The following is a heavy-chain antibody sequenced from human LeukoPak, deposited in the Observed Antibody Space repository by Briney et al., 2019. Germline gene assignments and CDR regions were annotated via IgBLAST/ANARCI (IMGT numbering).Heavy chain of an antibody. CDR1: GHTFTSYY. D-gene: IGHD6-19*01. Sequence: ASVKVSCKASGHTFTSYYMHWVRQAPGQGLEWMGIINPSGGSTSYAQMFQGRVAMTRDTSTSTVYMELSSLRSEDTAVYYCARDYASSGWYSDWGQGTLVTVSS. J-gene: IGHJ4*02. V-gene: IGHV1-46*01. CDR2: INPSGGST. CDR3: ARDYASSGWYSD.